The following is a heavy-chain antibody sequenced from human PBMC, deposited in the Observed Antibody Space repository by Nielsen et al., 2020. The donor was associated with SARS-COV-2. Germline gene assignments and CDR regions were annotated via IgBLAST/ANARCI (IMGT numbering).Heavy chain of an antibody. J-gene: IGHJ4*02. V-gene: IGHV4-34*01. CDR3: AGGFYDSRGYNLVY. D-gene: IGHD3-22*01. Sequence: SETLSLTCAVSGGSFTASYGGWIRQPPGKGLEWIGEINHSGDTNNNPSLRSRVTVSRDTSKNQFSLKLSSVTAADTAVYYCAGGFYDSRGYNLVYWGQGNLVTVSS. CDR2: INHSGDT. CDR1: GGSFTASY.